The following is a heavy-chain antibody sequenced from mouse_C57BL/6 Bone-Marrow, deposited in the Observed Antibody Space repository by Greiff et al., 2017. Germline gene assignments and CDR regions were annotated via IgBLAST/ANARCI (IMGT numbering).Heavy chain of an antibody. CDR2: ISDGGSYT. J-gene: IGHJ1*03. CDR1: GFTFSSYA. CDR3: ARGSWDWYFDV. D-gene: IGHD1-1*02. Sequence: EVKLVESGGGLVKPGGSLKLSCAASGFTFSSYAMSWVRQTPEKRLEWVATISDGGSYTYYPDYVKGRFTISRDNAKNTLYLQMSHLKSEDTAMYCCARGSWDWYFDVWGTGTTVTVSS. V-gene: IGHV5-4*03.